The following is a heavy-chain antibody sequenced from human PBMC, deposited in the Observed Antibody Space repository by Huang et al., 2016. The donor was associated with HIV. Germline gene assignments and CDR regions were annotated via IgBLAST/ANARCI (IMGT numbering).Heavy chain of an antibody. J-gene: IGHJ4*02. D-gene: IGHD3-10*01. CDR3: ARDGLRGRLMTRSLDY. CDR2: SSSGSTTI. V-gene: IGHV3-48*01. CDR1: GFIFNIYS. Sequence: EVQLVESGGDLVQPGGSLRLSCAASGFIFNIYSMNWVRQAPGKGLEWVSYSSSGSTTIYYADAVKGRFTISRDKAKNSLYLQRNSLRAEDTAVYYCARDGLRGRLMTRSLDYWGQGTLVTVSS.